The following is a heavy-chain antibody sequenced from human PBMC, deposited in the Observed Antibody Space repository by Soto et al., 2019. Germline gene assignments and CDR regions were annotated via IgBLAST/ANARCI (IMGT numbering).Heavy chain of an antibody. Sequence: SQTLSLTCAISGDSVSSNSAARNWIRQSPSRGLEWLGRTYYRSTWSNDYAISVKSRITINPDTSKTHFSLQLYSVTPEDTAVYYCAGVSWFRGMDVWGQGTPVTVS. CDR3: AGVSWFRGMDV. V-gene: IGHV6-1*01. CDR2: TYYRSTWSN. J-gene: IGHJ6*02. CDR1: GDSVSSNSAA. D-gene: IGHD3-10*01.